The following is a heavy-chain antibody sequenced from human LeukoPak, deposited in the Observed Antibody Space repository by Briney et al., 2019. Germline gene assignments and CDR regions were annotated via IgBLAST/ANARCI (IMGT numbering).Heavy chain of an antibody. D-gene: IGHD3-10*01. J-gene: IGHJ6*02. V-gene: IGHV5-51*01. CDR2: IYPGDSDT. Sequence: GESLKISCKGSGYSFTSYWIGWVRQMPGKGLEWMGIIYPGDSDTRYSPSFQGQVTISADKSISTAYLQWSSLKASDTAMYYCARGFKFYYGSGSTLDYYYYYGMDVWGQGTTVTVSS. CDR1: GYSFTSYW. CDR3: ARGFKFYYGSGSTLDYYYYYGMDV.